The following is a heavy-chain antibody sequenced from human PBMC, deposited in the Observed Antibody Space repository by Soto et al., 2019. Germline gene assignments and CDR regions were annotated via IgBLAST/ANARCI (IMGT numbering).Heavy chain of an antibody. CDR3: ARETVTTIGYYYYGMDV. V-gene: IGHV4-4*07. D-gene: IGHD4-4*01. Sequence: LSLTCTVSGGSISSYYWSWIRQPAGKGLEWIGRIYTSGSTNYNPSLKSRVTMSVDTSKNQFSLKLSSVTAADTAAYYCARETVTTIGYYYYGMDVWGQGTTVTVSS. J-gene: IGHJ6*02. CDR2: IYTSGST. CDR1: GGSISSYY.